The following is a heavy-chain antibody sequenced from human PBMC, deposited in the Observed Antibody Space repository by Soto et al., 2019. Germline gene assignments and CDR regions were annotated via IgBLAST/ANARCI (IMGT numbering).Heavy chain of an antibody. J-gene: IGHJ4*02. CDR1: GGSFSGYY. V-gene: IGHV4-34*01. CDR2: INHSGST. D-gene: IGHD5-18*01. CDR3: ASMTVDTAMVAFDY. Sequence: PSETLSLTWAVYGGSFSGYYWSWIRQPPGKGLEWIGEINHSGSTNYNPSLKSRVTISVDTSKNQFSLKLSSVTAADTAVYYCASMTVDTAMVAFDYWGQGTLVTVSS.